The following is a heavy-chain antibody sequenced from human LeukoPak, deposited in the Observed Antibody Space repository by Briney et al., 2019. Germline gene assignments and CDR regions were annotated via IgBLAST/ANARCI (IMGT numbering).Heavy chain of an antibody. D-gene: IGHD4-17*01. CDR1: GFTFYDYA. Sequence: GGSLRLSCAASGFTFYDYAMHWVRQAPGKGLEWVSLISWDGGRTYYADSVKGRFTISRDNSKNSLYLQMNSLRAEDTALYYCAKDTAHDYGDYVDYWGQGTLVTVSS. J-gene: IGHJ4*02. CDR2: ISWDGGRT. V-gene: IGHV3-43D*03. CDR3: AKDTAHDYGDYVDY.